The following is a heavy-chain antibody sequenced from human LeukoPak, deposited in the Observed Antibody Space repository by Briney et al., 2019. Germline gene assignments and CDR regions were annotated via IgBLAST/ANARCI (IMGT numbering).Heavy chain of an antibody. Sequence: GASVKVSCKASGGTFSSYTISWVRQAPGQGLEWMGGIIPLFGTPDYAQKFQGRLTITADKSTSTAYMELSSLRSEDTAMYYCARLLSGSYYDSSGYPGNAFDIWGQGTMVTVSS. J-gene: IGHJ3*02. CDR2: IIPLFGTP. V-gene: IGHV1-69*06. CDR3: ARLLSGSYYDSSGYPGNAFDI. CDR1: GGTFSSYT. D-gene: IGHD3-22*01.